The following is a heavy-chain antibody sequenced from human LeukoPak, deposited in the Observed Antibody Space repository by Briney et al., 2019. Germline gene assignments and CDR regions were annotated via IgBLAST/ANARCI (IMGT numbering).Heavy chain of an antibody. Sequence: GASVKVSCKASGYTFTGYYLHWVRQAPGQGLEWMAWINPNSGGTNYAQKFQGRVTMTRDTSISTAYMELSRLRSDDTAVYFCARGAYYYDISGYCEYWGQGTLVTVSS. D-gene: IGHD3-22*01. CDR3: ARGAYYYDISGYCEY. CDR1: GYTFTGYY. CDR2: INPNSGGT. J-gene: IGHJ4*02. V-gene: IGHV1-2*02.